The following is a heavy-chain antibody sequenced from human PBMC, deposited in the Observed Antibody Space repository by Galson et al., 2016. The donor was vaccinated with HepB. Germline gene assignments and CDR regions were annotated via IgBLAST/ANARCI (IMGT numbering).Heavy chain of an antibody. CDR3: VFGATGAFDF. V-gene: IGHV3-21*01. CDR2: ISSSSTYI. J-gene: IGHJ3*01. Sequence: SLRLSCAASGFTFSGCSMNWVRQAPGKGLEWVSSISSSSTYIYYADSVKGRFTISRDNAKNSLSLQMNSLRADDTAVYYCVFGATGAFDFWGQGTMVTVSS. D-gene: IGHD1-26*01. CDR1: GFTFSGCS.